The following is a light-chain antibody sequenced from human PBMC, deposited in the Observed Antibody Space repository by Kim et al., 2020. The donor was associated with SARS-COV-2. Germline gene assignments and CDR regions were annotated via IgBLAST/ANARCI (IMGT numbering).Light chain of an antibody. CDR2: EGT. CDR1: NSDVGRYSL. J-gene: IGLJ2*01. Sequence: LTISCTGTNSDVGRYSLDSWYQQHPGKAPELMIFEGTSRPSVISGRFSGSKSGNTASLPISGLQAEDEADSYCCSYAGTNSLDVVFGGGTQLTVL. CDR3: CSYAGTNSLDVV. V-gene: IGLV2-23*01.